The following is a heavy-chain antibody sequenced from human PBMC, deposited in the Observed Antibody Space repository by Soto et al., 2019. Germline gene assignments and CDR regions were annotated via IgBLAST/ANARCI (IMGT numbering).Heavy chain of an antibody. V-gene: IGHV4-39*07. J-gene: IGHJ6*03. Sequence: PSETLSLTCTVSGGSISSSSYYWGWIRQPPGKGLEWIGCIYYSGKTYYNLSLKSRVTISVDTSKNQFSLEVSSVTAADTANYFCARSKTEVTGTSAPFHYYMDVWGRGTTVTVSS. D-gene: IGHD1-7*01. CDR2: IYYSGKT. CDR1: GGSISSSSYY. CDR3: ARSKTEVTGTSAPFHYYMDV.